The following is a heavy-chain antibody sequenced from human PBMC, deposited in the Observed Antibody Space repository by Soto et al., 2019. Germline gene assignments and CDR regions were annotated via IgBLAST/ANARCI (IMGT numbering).Heavy chain of an antibody. CDR2: ISGRGVST. V-gene: IGHV3-23*01. Sequence: EVQLLESGGGLVQPGGSLRLSCAASGFTFSSSAMSWVRQAPGKGLEWVSAISGRGVSTFYADSVKGRFSISRDNSKNTLYLQLNSLRAEDTAVYYCARGNSPVNVYWGQGTLVTVSS. D-gene: IGHD3-16*02. J-gene: IGHJ4*02. CDR3: ARGNSPVNVY. CDR1: GFTFSSSA.